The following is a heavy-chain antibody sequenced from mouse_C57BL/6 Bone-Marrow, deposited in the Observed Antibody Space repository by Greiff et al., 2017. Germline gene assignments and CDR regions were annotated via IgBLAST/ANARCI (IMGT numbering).Heavy chain of an antibody. Sequence: QVQLQQPGTELVQPGASVKLSCKASGYTFTSYWMHWVKQRPGQGLEWIGNINPSNGGTNYNEKFKSKATLTVDKSSSTAYMQLSSLTSEDSAVYYCARYSNDRDDAMDYWGQGTSVTVSS. CDR1: GYTFTSYW. J-gene: IGHJ4*01. D-gene: IGHD2-12*01. CDR2: INPSNGGT. CDR3: ARYSNDRDDAMDY. V-gene: IGHV1-53*01.